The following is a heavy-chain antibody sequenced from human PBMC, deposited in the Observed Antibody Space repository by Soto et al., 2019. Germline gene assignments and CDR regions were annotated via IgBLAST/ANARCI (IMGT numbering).Heavy chain of an antibody. CDR2: ISAYNGNT. J-gene: IGHJ1*01. D-gene: IGHD2-8*01. Sequence: QVQLVQSGAEVKKPGASVKVSCKASGYTFTSYGISWVRQAPGQGLEWMGWISAYNGNTNYAQKLQGRVTMTTDTSTSTAYMELRRLRSDDTAVYYCAREGFLMVYAIPEYFQHWGQGTLVTVSS. CDR3: AREGFLMVYAIPEYFQH. V-gene: IGHV1-18*01. CDR1: GYTFTSYG.